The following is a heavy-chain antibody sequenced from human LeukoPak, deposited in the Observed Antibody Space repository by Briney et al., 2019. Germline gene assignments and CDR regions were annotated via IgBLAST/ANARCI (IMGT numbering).Heavy chain of an antibody. Sequence: GGSLRLSCAASGFTFTTYWMTWVRQAPGKGLEWVASIKQEGSETSYVGSVKGRFTISRDNARNSVYLQMNSLRAEDTAVYYCAKLMFLWPPIYFDYWGRGTLVTVSS. D-gene: IGHD2-8*01. J-gene: IGHJ4*02. CDR3: AKLMFLWPPIYFDY. CDR2: IKQEGSET. V-gene: IGHV3-7*01. CDR1: GFTFTTYW.